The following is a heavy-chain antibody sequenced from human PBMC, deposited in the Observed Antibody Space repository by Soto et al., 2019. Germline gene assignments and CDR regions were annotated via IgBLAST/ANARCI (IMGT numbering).Heavy chain of an antibody. Sequence: GESLKISCKGSGYSFTSYWIGWVRQMPGKGLEWMGIIYPGDSDTRYSPSFQGQVTISADNSISTAYLQWSSLKASDTAMYYCARHLEGYSSSWYWYYMDVWGKGTTVTVSS. V-gene: IGHV5-51*01. CDR1: GYSFTSYW. D-gene: IGHD6-13*01. J-gene: IGHJ6*03. CDR2: IYPGDSDT. CDR3: ARHLEGYSSSWYWYYMDV.